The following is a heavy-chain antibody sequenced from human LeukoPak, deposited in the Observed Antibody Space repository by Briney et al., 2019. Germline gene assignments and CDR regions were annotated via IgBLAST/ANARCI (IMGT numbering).Heavy chain of an antibody. CDR2: ISSSGSTI. Sequence: GGSLRLSGAASGFTFSSYSMNWVRQAPGQGLEWVSYISSSGSTIYYADSVKGRFTISRDNAKNSLYLQMNSLRAEDTAVYYCARSHCSSTSCYLYFQHWGQGTLVTVSS. J-gene: IGHJ1*01. D-gene: IGHD2-2*01. V-gene: IGHV3-48*04. CDR1: GFTFSSYS. CDR3: ARSHCSSTSCYLYFQH.